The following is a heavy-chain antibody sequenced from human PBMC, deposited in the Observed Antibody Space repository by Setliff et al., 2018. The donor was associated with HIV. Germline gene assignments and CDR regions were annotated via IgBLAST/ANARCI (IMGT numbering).Heavy chain of an antibody. CDR3: ARSSRVNCGGDCYLFDH. CDR2: IQTSGRT. J-gene: IGHJ4*02. V-gene: IGHV4-61*02. D-gene: IGHD2-21*02. CDR1: GAYIRKSGYY. Sequence: LSLTCSVSGAYIRKSGYYWSWIRQPAGKGLEWIGRIQTSGRTNNNPSLKSRVTMSVDTSKNQFSLILTSVTAADTAVYYCARSSRVNCGGDCYLFDHWGQGTPVTVSS.